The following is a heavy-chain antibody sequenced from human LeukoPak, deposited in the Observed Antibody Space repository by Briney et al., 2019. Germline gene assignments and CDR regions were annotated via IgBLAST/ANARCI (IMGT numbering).Heavy chain of an antibody. CDR3: ARGHIVVVIASSGDFDY. CDR2: ISGSGGST. V-gene: IGHV3-23*01. Sequence: PGGSLRLSCAAYGFTFSSYSMSWVRQAPGKGLEWVSAISGSGGSTYYADSVKGRFTISRDNSKNTLYLQMNSLRAEDTAVYYCARGHIVVVIASSGDFDYWGQGTLVTVSS. J-gene: IGHJ4*02. D-gene: IGHD2-21*01. CDR1: GFTFSSYS.